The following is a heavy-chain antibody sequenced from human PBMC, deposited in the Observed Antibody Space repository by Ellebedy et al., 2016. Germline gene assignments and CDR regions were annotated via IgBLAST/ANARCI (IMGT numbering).Heavy chain of an antibody. CDR1: GGSISSVGYH. CDR2: IYHSGST. CDR3: ARGLFDHRMAFDI. V-gene: IGHV4-31*03. J-gene: IGHJ3*02. D-gene: IGHD2-21*01. Sequence: SETLSLTCSVSGGSISSVGYHWSWIRQHPGKGLEWIGYIYHSGSTYYNPSLKSRVTISADTSKKQFSLNLSSVTAADTAVYYCARGLFDHRMAFDIWGQGTMVTVSS.